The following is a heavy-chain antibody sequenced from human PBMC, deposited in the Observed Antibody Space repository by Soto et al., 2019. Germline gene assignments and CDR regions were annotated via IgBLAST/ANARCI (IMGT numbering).Heavy chain of an antibody. CDR3: ARRYGGNFDY. CDR1: CGSISSYY. CDR2: IYYSGST. Sequence: SETLSLTCTVSCGSISSYYWSWTRQPPGKGLEWIGYIYYSGSTNYNPSLKSRVTISVDTSKNQFSLKLSSVTAADTAVYYCARRYGGNFDYWGQGTLVTVSS. V-gene: IGHV4-59*01. D-gene: IGHD3-16*01. J-gene: IGHJ4*02.